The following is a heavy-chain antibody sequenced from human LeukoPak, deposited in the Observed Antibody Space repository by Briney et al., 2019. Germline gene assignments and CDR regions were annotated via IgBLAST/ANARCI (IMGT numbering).Heavy chain of an antibody. CDR3: ARGAETDDAFDI. Sequence: SETLSLTCAVYGGSFSGYYWGWIRQPPGKGLEWIGSIYYSGSTYYNPSLKSRVTISVDTSKNQFSLKLSSVTAADTAVYYCARGAETDDAFDIWGQGTMVTVSS. V-gene: IGHV4-34*01. CDR1: GGSFSGYY. J-gene: IGHJ3*02. CDR2: IYYSGST.